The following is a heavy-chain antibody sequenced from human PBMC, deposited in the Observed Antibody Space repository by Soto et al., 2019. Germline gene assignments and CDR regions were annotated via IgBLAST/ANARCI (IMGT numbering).Heavy chain of an antibody. CDR2: IYYSVST. Sequence: LALRCTLAGDCIWGNGYYGAWIRQPPGKGLEWIGNIYYSVSTYYNPSLKSRVTISVDTSKNQFSLKLSSVTAADTAVYYCARRPRVWFGKLDFDYYYGMDVWGQGTTVTVSS. CDR1: GDCIWGNGYY. CDR3: ARRPRVWFGKLDFDYYYGMDV. V-gene: IGHV4-39*01. D-gene: IGHD3-10*01. J-gene: IGHJ6*02.